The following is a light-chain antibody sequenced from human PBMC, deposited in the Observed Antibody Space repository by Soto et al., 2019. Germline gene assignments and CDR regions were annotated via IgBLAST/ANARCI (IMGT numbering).Light chain of an antibody. CDR1: SSNIGAGYD. J-gene: IGLJ1*01. Sequence: QCVLTQAASVSGAPGQRVTISCTGSSSNIGAGYDVHWYQQLPGTAPKLLIYGNSNRPSGVPDRFSGSKSGTSASLAITGLQAEDEADYYCQSYDSSLSGYVFGTGTKVTV. V-gene: IGLV1-40*01. CDR3: QSYDSSLSGYV. CDR2: GNS.